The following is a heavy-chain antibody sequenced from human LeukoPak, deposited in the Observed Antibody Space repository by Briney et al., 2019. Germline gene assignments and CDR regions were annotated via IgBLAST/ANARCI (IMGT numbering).Heavy chain of an antibody. V-gene: IGHV4-59*01. CDR2: IYYSGST. CDR1: GGSISSYY. J-gene: IGHJ4*02. D-gene: IGHD6-13*01. Sequence: PSETLSLTCTVSGGSISSYYWSWIRQPPGKGLEWIGYIYYSGSTNYNPSLKSRVTISVDTSKNQFSLKLSSVIAADTAVYYWARGPGGIAAAGYYFDYWGQGTLVTVSS. CDR3: ARGPGGIAAAGYYFDY.